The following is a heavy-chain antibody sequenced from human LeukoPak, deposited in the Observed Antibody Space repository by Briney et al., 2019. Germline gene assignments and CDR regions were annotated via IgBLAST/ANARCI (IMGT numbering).Heavy chain of an antibody. CDR1: GFRFSSYW. D-gene: IGHD3-16*01. V-gene: IGHV3-7*01. CDR3: ARDVKGGNFDY. CDR2: IRHDGNEK. Sequence: GGSLRLSCEASGFRFSSYWMAWVRQAPGKGPEWVANIRHDGNEKSYAESVKGRFTISRDNAKNSVYLQMNSLRGEDTAAYYCARDVKGGNFDYWGQGTLVTVSS. J-gene: IGHJ4*02.